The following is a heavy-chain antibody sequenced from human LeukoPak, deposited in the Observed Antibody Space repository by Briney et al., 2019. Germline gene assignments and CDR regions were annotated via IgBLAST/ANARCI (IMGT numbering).Heavy chain of an antibody. D-gene: IGHD3-10*01. CDR3: VRDDGYYYGSGKY. Sequence: GGSLRLSCAASGFNFSSYWMNWVRQAPGKGLEWVANINQDASEKYYVDSVKGRFTISRDNDKNSLYLQMSSLRAEDTAVYYCVRDDGYYYGSGKYWGQGTLVTVSS. V-gene: IGHV3-7*01. J-gene: IGHJ4*02. CDR1: GFNFSSYW. CDR2: INQDASEK.